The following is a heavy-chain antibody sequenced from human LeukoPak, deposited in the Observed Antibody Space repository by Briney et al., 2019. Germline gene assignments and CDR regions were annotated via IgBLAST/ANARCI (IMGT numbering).Heavy chain of an antibody. D-gene: IGHD5-24*01. CDR2: ISAYNGNT. CDR3: ARDAVEMATIAVVRYYFDY. J-gene: IGHJ4*02. CDR1: GYTFTSYG. V-gene: IGHV1-18*01. Sequence: GASVKVSCKASGYTFTSYGISWVRQAPGQGLEWMGWISAYNGNTNYAQNLQGRVTMTTDTSTSTAYMELRSLRSDDTAVYYCARDAVEMATIAVVRYYFDYWGQGTLVTVSS.